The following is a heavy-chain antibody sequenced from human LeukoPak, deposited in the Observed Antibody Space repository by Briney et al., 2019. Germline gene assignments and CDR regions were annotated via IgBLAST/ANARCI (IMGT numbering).Heavy chain of an antibody. CDR1: AFTFNTYA. V-gene: IGHV3-30*02. D-gene: IGHD3-10*01. Sequence: GGSLRLSCAASAFTFNTYAMHWVRLAPGKGLEWVAFINYDGTNTYYADSVKGRFTISRDNSKNTLYLQMNSLRAEDTAVYYCAKDRSPMIRGVFDYWGQGTLVTVSS. J-gene: IGHJ4*02. CDR2: INYDGTNT. CDR3: AKDRSPMIRGVFDY.